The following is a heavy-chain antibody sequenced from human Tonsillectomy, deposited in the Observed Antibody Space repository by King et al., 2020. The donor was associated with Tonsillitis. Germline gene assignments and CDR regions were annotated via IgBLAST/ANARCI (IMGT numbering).Heavy chain of an antibody. V-gene: IGHV4-59*01. CDR1: GGSISTYY. CDR2: VFYSGST. CDR3: ARAHRREGRDGRDV. J-gene: IGHJ6*02. Sequence: VQLQESGPGLVQPSEPLSLTCTVSGGSISTYYWSWIRPPPGRGLAWIGYVFYSGSTNYSPSLKSRVTMSVDTSKNQLSLKLNSVTAAATAGEDGARAHRREGRDGRDVGGPGTSGTVS. D-gene: IGHD1-26*01.